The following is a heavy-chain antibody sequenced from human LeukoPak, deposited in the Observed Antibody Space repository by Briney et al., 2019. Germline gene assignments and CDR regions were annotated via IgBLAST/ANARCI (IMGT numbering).Heavy chain of an antibody. CDR3: ARKTMVRGVTNWFDP. CDR1: GYSISSGYY. J-gene: IGHJ5*02. D-gene: IGHD3-10*01. CDR2: IYHSGST. V-gene: IGHV4-38-2*02. Sequence: SETLSLTCTVSGYSISSGYYWGWIRQPPGKGLEWIGSIYHSGSTYYNPSLKSRVTISVDTSKNQFSLKLSSVTAADTAVYYCARKTMVRGVTNWFDPWGQGTLVTVSS.